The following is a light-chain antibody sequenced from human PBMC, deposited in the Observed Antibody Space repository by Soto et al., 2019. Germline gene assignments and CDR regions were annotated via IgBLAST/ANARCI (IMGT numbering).Light chain of an antibody. J-gene: IGLJ1*01. Sequence: QSALTQPASVSGSPGQSISISCTGTSSDVGSYNLVSWYQQHPGKAPKLMIYEGSKRPSGVSNRFSGSKSGNTACLTISEPQAEDEADYYCLSYAGSYVFGTGTNDTL. V-gene: IGLV2-23*01. CDR3: LSYAGSYV. CDR1: SSDVGSYNL. CDR2: EGS.